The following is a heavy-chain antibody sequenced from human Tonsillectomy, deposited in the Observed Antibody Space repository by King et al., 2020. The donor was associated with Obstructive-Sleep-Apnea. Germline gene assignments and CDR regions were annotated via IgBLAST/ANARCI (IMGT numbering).Heavy chain of an antibody. CDR2: INHSGST. V-gene: IGHV4-34*01. D-gene: IGHD5-18*01. CDR1: GGSFIDYH. J-gene: IGHJ2*01. Sequence: VQLQQWGAGLLKPSETLSLTCAVYGGSFIDYHWSWIRQPPGKGLEWIGEINHSGSTNYNPSLKSRGTISVDTSKNQFSLKLNSVTAADTAVYYCARGVYGYSYGHTGHFDLWGRGTLVTVSS. CDR3: ARGVYGYSYGHTGHFDL.